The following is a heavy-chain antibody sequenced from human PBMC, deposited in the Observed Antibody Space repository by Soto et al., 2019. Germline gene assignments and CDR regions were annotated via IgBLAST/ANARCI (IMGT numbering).Heavy chain of an antibody. CDR3: AKGGSRVITFGGVIAPQEFDY. V-gene: IGHV3-23*01. CDR2: ISGSGGST. Sequence: EVQLLESGGGLVQPGGSLRLSCAASGFTFSSYAMSWVRQAPGKGLEWVSAISGSGGSTYYADSVKGRFTISRDNSKNTLYLQMNSLRAEDTAVYYCAKGGSRVITFGGVIAPQEFDYWGQGTLVTVSS. J-gene: IGHJ4*02. CDR1: GFTFSSYA. D-gene: IGHD3-16*02.